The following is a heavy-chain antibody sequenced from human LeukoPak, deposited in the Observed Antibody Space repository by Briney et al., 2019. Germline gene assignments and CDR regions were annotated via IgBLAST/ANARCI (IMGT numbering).Heavy chain of an antibody. CDR3: ARSFSNTVRGVGDS. CDR2: MSGDGSST. Sequence: GGSLRLSCAASGFTFSSYEMNWVRQAPGKGLMWVSRMSGDGSSTNYADSVKGRFTISRDNAKNTLYLQMNSLRVEDTALYYCARSFSNTVRGVGDSWGQGTLVTVSS. D-gene: IGHD3-10*01. V-gene: IGHV3-74*01. J-gene: IGHJ4*02. CDR1: GFTFSSYE.